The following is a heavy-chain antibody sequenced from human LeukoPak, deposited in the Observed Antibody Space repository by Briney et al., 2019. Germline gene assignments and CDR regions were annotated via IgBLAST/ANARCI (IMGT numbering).Heavy chain of an antibody. CDR1: GFTFSSYA. CDR3: ASSTYYYGSGSYYAY. Sequence: GRFLRLSCAASGFTFSSYAMHWVRQAPGKGLEWVAVISYDGSNKYYADSVKGRFTISRDNSKNTLYLQMNSLRAEDTAVYYCASSTYYYGSGSYYAYWGQGTLVTVSS. CDR2: ISYDGSNK. J-gene: IGHJ4*02. D-gene: IGHD3-10*01. V-gene: IGHV3-30-3*01.